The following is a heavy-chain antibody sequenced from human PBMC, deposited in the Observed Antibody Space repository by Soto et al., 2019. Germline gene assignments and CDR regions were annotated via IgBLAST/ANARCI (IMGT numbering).Heavy chain of an antibody. CDR1: GFTFSSYG. CDR3: ARDASKGTYYDILTFYYDPTDY. V-gene: IGHV3-33*01. Sequence: QVQLVESGGGVVQPGRSLRLSCEASGFTFSSYGMHWVRQAPGKGLEWVGGIWYVVSNKYYADSVKGRFTISRDNSKNTMYLQMNSLRAEDTAVYYCARDASKGTYYDILTFYYDPTDYWGQGTLVTVSS. J-gene: IGHJ4*02. CDR2: IWYVVSNK. D-gene: IGHD3-9*01.